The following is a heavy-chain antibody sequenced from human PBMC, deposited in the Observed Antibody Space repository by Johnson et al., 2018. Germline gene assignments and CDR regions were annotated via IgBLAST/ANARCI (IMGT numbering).Heavy chain of an antibody. D-gene: IGHD3-22*01. CDR2: IKSKTDGGTT. Sequence: VQLVETGGGLVKPGGSLRLSCAASGFTFSNAWMNWVRQAPGKGLEWVGRIKSKTDGGTTDYAAPVKGRFTISRDDSKNTRYLQMNSLKTEDTAVFYCTTEGASYYDSSGYYNDACDIWGQGTMVTVSS. CDR3: TTEGASYYDSSGYYNDACDI. CDR1: GFTFSNAW. V-gene: IGHV3-15*07. J-gene: IGHJ3*02.